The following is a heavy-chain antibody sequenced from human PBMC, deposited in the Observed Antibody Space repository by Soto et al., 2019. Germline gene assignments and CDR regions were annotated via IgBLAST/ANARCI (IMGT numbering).Heavy chain of an antibody. CDR2: IYPGDADI. J-gene: IGHJ4*02. V-gene: IGHV5-51*01. CDR3: ASSQALDY. Sequence: GESLKISCKVSGYSFTSNAIAWVRQVPGKGLEWMGLIYPGDADIRYSPSFEGRATISADKSISTAYLQLGSLKASDSAMYYCASSQALDYWGQGTLVTVSS. CDR1: GYSFTSNA.